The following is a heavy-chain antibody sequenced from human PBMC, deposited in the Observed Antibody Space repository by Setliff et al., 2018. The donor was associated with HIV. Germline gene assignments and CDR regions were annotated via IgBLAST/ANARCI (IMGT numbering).Heavy chain of an antibody. V-gene: IGHV3-74*01. CDR1: GFTFSSYW. D-gene: IGHD2-15*01. CDR3: ARGAYCSGDTCVDNWFDP. CDR2: INSDSSDS. Sequence: PGGSLRLSCAASGFTFSSYWMYWVRQAPGKGLEWVSRINSDSSDSTYVDSVKGRFTISRDNTRNTLFLQMNSLRAEDTAVYYCARGAYCSGDTCVDNWFDPWGQGTLVTVSS. J-gene: IGHJ5*02.